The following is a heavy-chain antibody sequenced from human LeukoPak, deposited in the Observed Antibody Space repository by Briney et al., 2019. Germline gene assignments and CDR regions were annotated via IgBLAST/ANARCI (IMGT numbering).Heavy chain of an antibody. CDR2: INPSGGST. CDR1: GYTFTSYY. V-gene: IGHV1-46*01. J-gene: IGHJ4*02. Sequence: ASVKVSCKASGYTFTSYYMHWVRQAPGQGLEWMGIINPSGGSTSYAQKFQGRVTMTRDTSANTVYMELSSLRSEDTAVYFCARATLSDYYFNYWGQGTLVTVSS. CDR3: ARATLSDYYFNY.